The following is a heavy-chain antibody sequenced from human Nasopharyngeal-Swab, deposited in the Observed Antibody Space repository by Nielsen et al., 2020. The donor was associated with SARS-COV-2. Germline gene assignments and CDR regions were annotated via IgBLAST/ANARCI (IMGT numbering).Heavy chain of an antibody. Sequence: GGSLRLSCAASGFTFSSYSMNWVRQAPGKGLEWVSSISSSSSYIYYADSVKGRFTISRDNAKNSLYLQMNSLRAEDTAVYYCARSQCERRAGAFDIWGQGTMVTVSS. CDR1: GFTFSSYS. D-gene: IGHD1-1*01. CDR2: ISSSSSYI. CDR3: ARSQCERRAGAFDI. V-gene: IGHV3-21*01. J-gene: IGHJ3*02.